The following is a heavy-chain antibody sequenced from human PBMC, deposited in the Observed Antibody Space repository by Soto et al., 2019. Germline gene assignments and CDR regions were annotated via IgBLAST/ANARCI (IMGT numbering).Heavy chain of an antibody. CDR3: ARRGIAARRRGWFDP. V-gene: IGHV4-34*01. D-gene: IGHD6-6*01. CDR1: GGSISSYY. CDR2: INHSGST. Sequence: PSETLSLTCTVSGGSISSYYWSWIRQPPGKGLEWIGEINHSGSTNYNPSLKSRVTISVDTSKNQFSLKLSSVTAADTAVYYCARRGIAARRRGWFDPWGQGTLVTVSS. J-gene: IGHJ5*02.